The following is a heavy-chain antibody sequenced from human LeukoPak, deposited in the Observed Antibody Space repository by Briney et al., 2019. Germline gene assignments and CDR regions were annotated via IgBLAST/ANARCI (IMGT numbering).Heavy chain of an antibody. V-gene: IGHV3-21*01. CDR1: GFTFSNYW. CDR3: ARGGSGSYYYYYYMDV. CDR2: ISSSSSYI. J-gene: IGHJ6*03. Sequence: GGSLRLSCAASGFTFSNYWMSWVRQAPGKGLEWVSSISSSSSYIYHADSVKGRFTISRDNAKNSLYLQMNSLRAEDTAVYYCARGGSGSYYYYYYMDVWGKGTTVTVSS. D-gene: IGHD1-26*01.